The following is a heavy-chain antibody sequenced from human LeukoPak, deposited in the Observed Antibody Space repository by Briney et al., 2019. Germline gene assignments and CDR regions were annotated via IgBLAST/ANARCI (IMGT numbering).Heavy chain of an antibody. CDR3: AKDPYGRITMMSFDY. J-gene: IGHJ4*02. CDR1: GFTFSSYA. CDR2: ISGSGGST. V-gene: IGHV3-23*01. D-gene: IGHD3-22*01. Sequence: GGSLRLSCAASGFTFSSYAMSWVRQAPGKGLEWVSAISGSGGSTYYADSVKGRFTISRDNAKNSLYLQMNSLRAEDTALYYCAKDPYGRITMMSFDYWGQGTLVTVSS.